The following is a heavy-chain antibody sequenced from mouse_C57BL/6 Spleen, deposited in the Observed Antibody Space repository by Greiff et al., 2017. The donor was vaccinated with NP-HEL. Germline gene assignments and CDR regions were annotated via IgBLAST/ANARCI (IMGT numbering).Heavy chain of an antibody. CDR1: GFNIKDYY. D-gene: IGHD1-1*01. Sequence: EVQLQQSGAELVRPGASVKLSCTASGFNIKDYYMHWVKQRPEQGLEWIGRIDPEDGDTESAPKFQGQATMTADTSSNTAYLQLSSLTSEDTAVYYCTTWGYYGSSHCFAYWGQGTLVTVSA. J-gene: IGHJ3*01. CDR2: IDPEDGDT. CDR3: TTWGYYGSSHCFAY. V-gene: IGHV14-1*01.